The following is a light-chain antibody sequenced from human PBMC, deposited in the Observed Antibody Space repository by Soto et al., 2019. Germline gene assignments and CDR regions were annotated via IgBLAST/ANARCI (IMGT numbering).Light chain of an antibody. J-gene: IGKJ1*01. CDR2: GAS. CDR1: QGIGDR. V-gene: IGKV1-17*03. CDR3: LQHKTYPWT. Sequence: DLQMTQSPSAMSASVGDRVTITCRASQGIGDRLAWFQQKPGKVPKRLIYGASSLQSGVPSRFSGSGSGTEFTLTISSLQPEDFATYYCLQHKTYPWTFGQGTKVEIK.